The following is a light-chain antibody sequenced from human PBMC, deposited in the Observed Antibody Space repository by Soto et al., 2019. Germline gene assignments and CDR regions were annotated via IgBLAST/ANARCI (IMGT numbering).Light chain of an antibody. CDR2: DVN. V-gene: IGLV2-14*01. CDR3: GSYKNTPTVII. J-gene: IGLJ2*01. Sequence: QSALTQPASVSGSPGQSVTISCTGTNSDIGPYNYVTWYQQHPGTAPKLIIYDVNKRPSGVSNRFSGSKSGNTASLTISGLQAEDEADYYCGSYKNTPTVIIFGGGTKVTVL. CDR1: NSDIGPYNY.